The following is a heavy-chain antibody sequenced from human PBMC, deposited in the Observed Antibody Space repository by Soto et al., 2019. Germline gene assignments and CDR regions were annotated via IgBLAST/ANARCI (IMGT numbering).Heavy chain of an antibody. CDR2: IYYSGST. CDR3: AREEDYGYNFDY. D-gene: IGHD4-17*01. Sequence: SETLSLTCTVSGGSVSSGSYYWSWIRQPPGKGLEWIGYIYYSGSTNYNPSLKSRVTISVDTSKNQFSLKLSSVTAADTAVYYCAREEDYGYNFDYWGQGTLVTVSS. J-gene: IGHJ4*02. V-gene: IGHV4-61*01. CDR1: GGSVSSGSYY.